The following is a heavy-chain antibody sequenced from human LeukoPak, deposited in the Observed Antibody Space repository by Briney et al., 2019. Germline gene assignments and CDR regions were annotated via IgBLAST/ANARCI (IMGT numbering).Heavy chain of an antibody. V-gene: IGHV3-74*01. CDR3: TRGRAKIYGYFDY. Sequence: GGSLRLSCAASGFTFSNDWMHWVRQAPGQGLMWVSRINTDGSSANYADSVKGRFTISRDNAKNTLYLQMNSLRAEDTAVYYCTRGRAKIYGYFDYWGQGSLVTVSS. CDR2: INTDGSSA. J-gene: IGHJ4*02. D-gene: IGHD3-10*01. CDR1: GFTFSNDW.